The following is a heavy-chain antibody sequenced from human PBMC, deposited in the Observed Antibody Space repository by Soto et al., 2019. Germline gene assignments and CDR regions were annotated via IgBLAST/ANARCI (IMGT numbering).Heavy chain of an antibody. CDR2: IYYSGST. Sequence: SETLSLTCTVSGGSISSYYWSWIRQPPGKGLEWIGYIYYSGSTNYNPSLKSRVTISVDTSKNQFSLKLSSVTAADTAVYYCARAHYYDHPPDAFDIWGQGTMVTASS. J-gene: IGHJ3*02. V-gene: IGHV4-59*01. CDR1: GGSISSYY. CDR3: ARAHYYDHPPDAFDI. D-gene: IGHD3-22*01.